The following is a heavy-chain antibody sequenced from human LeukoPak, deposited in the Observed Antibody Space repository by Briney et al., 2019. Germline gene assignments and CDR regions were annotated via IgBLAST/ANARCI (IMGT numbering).Heavy chain of an antibody. CDR2: INQGGSEK. CDR1: GFTFSSYG. V-gene: IGHV3-7*05. CDR3: VRRYCTNGVCNP. D-gene: IGHD2-8*01. Sequence: GGSLRLSCAASGFTFSSYGMNWVRQAPGKGLEWVANINQGGSEKYYVDSVKGRFTISRDNAKNSLYLQMNSLRAEDTAVYYCVRRYCTNGVCNPWGQGTLVTVSS. J-gene: IGHJ5*02.